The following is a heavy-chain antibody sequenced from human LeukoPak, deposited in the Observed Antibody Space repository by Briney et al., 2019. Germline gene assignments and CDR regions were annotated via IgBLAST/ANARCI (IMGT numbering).Heavy chain of an antibody. CDR3: AKDLISSWYGPYDDY. V-gene: IGHV3-66*01. J-gene: IGHJ4*02. CDR2: IYSGGST. CDR1: EFSVGSNY. Sequence: GGSLRLFCAASEFSVGSNYMTWVRQAPGKGLECVSFIYSGGSTYYADSVKGRFTIPRDNSKNTLYLQMNSLRAEDTAVYYCAKDLISSWYGPYDDYWGQGTLVTVSS. D-gene: IGHD6-13*01.